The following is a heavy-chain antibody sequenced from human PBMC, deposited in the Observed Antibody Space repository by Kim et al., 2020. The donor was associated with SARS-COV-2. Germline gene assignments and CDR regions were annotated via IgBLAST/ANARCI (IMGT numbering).Heavy chain of an antibody. J-gene: IGHJ4*02. CDR2: INHSGST. CDR1: GGSFSGYY. D-gene: IGHD4-17*01. Sequence: SETLSLTCAVYGGSFSGYYWSWIRQPPGKGLEWIGEINHSGSTNYNPSLKSRVTISVDTSKNQFSLKLSSVTAADTAVYYCAEEGLTTVMWGQHWGQGTLLTVPS. CDR3: AEEGLTTVMWGQH. V-gene: IGHV4-34*01.